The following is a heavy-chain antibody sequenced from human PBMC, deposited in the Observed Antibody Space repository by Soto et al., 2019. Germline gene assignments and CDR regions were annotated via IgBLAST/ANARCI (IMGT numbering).Heavy chain of an antibody. Sequence: GESLKISCQVSGYSFTSYWIGWVRQMSGKGLEWMAMIFPDDSDTRYSRSFQGRVTISVDKSTSTASLQWHSLEASDTAMYYCARLDYGSGTPHFDVWGQGTQVTVSS. J-gene: IGHJ4*02. CDR1: GYSFTSYW. CDR2: IFPDDSDT. V-gene: IGHV5-51*01. CDR3: ARLDYGSGTPHFDV. D-gene: IGHD3-10*01.